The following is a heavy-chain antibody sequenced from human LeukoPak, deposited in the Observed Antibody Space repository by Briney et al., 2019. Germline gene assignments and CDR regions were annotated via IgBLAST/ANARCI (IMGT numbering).Heavy chain of an antibody. CDR1: GGSFSGYY. CDR3: ARETAYCSGGSCFFDY. D-gene: IGHD2-15*01. V-gene: IGHV4-34*01. Sequence: PSETLSLTCAVYGGSFSGYYWSWIRQPPRKGLEWIGEINHSGSTNYNPSLKSRVTISVDTSKNQFSLKLSSVTAADTAVYYCARETAYCSGGSCFFDYWGQGTLVTVSS. J-gene: IGHJ4*02. CDR2: INHSGST.